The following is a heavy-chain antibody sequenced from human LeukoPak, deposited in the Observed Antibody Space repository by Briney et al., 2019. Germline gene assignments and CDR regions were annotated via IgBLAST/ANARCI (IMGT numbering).Heavy chain of an antibody. CDR1: GYTFTSYA. CDR3: ATSLWFGEKDY. CDR2: INTNTGNS. Sequence: ASVKVSCKASGYTFTSYAMNWVRQAPGQGLEWMGWINTNTGNSTYAQGFTGRFVFSLDTSVSTAYLQISSLKAEDTAVYYCATSLWFGEKDYWGQGTLVTVSS. D-gene: IGHD3-10*01. J-gene: IGHJ4*02. V-gene: IGHV7-4-1*02.